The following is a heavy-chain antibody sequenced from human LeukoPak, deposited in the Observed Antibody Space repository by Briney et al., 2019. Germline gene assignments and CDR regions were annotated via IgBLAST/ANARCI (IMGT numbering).Heavy chain of an antibody. Sequence: PGGSLRLSCAASGFTFSSYAMSWVRQAPGKGLEWVSAISGSGGSTYYADSVKGRFTISRDNSKNTVYLQMNSLRIEDTAVYYCAKTDYGDYTVGNWGQGTLATVSS. CDR1: GFTFSSYA. V-gene: IGHV3-23*01. D-gene: IGHD4-17*01. J-gene: IGHJ4*02. CDR2: ISGSGGST. CDR3: AKTDYGDYTVGN.